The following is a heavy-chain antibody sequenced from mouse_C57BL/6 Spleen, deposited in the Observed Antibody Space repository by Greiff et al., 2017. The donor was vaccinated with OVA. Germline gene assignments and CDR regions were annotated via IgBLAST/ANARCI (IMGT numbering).Heavy chain of an antibody. CDR1: GYAFSSSW. V-gene: IGHV1-82*01. CDR3: ARSDETYAMDY. CDR2: IYPGDGDT. Sequence: LVESGPELVKPGASVKISCKASGYAFSSSWMNWVKQRPGKGLEWIGRIYPGDGDTNYNGKFKGKATLTADKSSSTAYMQLSSLTSEDSAVYFCARSDETYAMDYWGQGTSVTVSS. J-gene: IGHJ4*01.